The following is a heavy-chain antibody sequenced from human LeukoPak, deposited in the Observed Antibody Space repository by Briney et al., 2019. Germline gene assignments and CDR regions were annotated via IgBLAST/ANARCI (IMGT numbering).Heavy chain of an antibody. CDR1: GFDFSQHW. D-gene: IGHD3-10*01. CDR2: IKRGGSEK. V-gene: IGHV3-7*01. CDR3: ARGTSHGSRCDFLDS. J-gene: IGHJ4*02. Sequence: AGGSLRLSCAVSGFDFSQHWMTWVRQAPGKGLGWVADIKRGGSEKNYVDSVKGRFTISRDDTKNSLYLQMTSLRAEDTAIYYCARGTSHGSRCDFLDSWGPGNLVSVSS.